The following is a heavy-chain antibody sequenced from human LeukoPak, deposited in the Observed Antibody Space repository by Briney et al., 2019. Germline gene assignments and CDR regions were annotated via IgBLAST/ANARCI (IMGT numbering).Heavy chain of an antibody. D-gene: IGHD6-13*01. J-gene: IGHJ3*02. CDR1: GYTFTSYG. CDR3: ARPSRRLWQLDAFDI. V-gene: IGHV1-18*01. Sequence: GASVKVSCKASGYTFTSYGISWVRQAPGQGLEGMGWISAYNGNTNYAQKLQGRVTMTTDTSTSTAYMELRSLRSDDTAVYYCARPSRRLWQLDAFDIWGQGTMVTVSS. CDR2: ISAYNGNT.